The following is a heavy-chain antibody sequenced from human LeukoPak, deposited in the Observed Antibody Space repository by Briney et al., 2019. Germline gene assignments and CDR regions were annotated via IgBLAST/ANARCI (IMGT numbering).Heavy chain of an antibody. CDR1: GGSFSGYY. Sequence: SETLSLTCAVYGGSFSGYYWSWIRQPPGKGLEWIGEVNHSGSTNYNPSLKSRVTILVDTSKNQFSLKLSSVTAADTAVYYCARGRGYSYGFRYWGQGTLVTVSS. D-gene: IGHD5-18*01. J-gene: IGHJ4*02. CDR2: VNHSGST. CDR3: ARGRGYSYGFRY. V-gene: IGHV4-34*01.